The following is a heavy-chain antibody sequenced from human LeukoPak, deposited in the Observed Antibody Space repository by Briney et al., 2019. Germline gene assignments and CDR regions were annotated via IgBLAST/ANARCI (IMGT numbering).Heavy chain of an antibody. V-gene: IGHV4-39*01. CDR3: ARGKISGSGWFHNAVGDWFDP. Sequence: PSETLSLTCTVSGGPISSSPHYWDWVRQPPGKGLEWIGDIYYTGNVHYNPSLESRVTISVDTSKNQFSLRLTSVAAADTAVYYCARGKISGSGWFHNAVGDWFDPWGQGTLVTVSS. CDR1: GGPISSSPHY. J-gene: IGHJ5*02. CDR2: IYYTGNV. D-gene: IGHD6-19*01.